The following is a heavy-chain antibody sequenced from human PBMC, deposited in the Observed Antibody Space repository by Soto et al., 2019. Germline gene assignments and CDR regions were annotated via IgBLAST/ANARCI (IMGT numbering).Heavy chain of an antibody. J-gene: IGHJ5*02. D-gene: IGHD5-12*01. Sequence: SETLSLTCTVSGGSISSSSYYWGWIRQPPGKGLEWIGSIYYSGSTYYNPSLKSRVTISVDTSKNQFSLKLSSVTAADTAVYYCASQTDGWVATITWAFDPWGQGTLVTVSS. CDR1: GGSISSSSYY. CDR3: ASQTDGWVATITWAFDP. V-gene: IGHV4-39*01. CDR2: IYYSGST.